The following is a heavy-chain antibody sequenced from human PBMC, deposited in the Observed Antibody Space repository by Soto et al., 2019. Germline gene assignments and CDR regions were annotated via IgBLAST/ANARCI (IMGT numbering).Heavy chain of an antibody. J-gene: IGHJ4*02. V-gene: IGHV4-34*01. CDR1: GGSFSGYF. CDR2: INQSGST. D-gene: IGHD3-10*01. Sequence: SDTLSLTCAVYGGSFSGYFWSWIRQPPGKGLEWIGEINQSGSTNYNPSLKSRVTISVDTSKNQFSLKLSSVTAADTAVYYCVYGLLWFGRGDYWSQGTLVTVSS. CDR3: VYGLLWFGRGDY.